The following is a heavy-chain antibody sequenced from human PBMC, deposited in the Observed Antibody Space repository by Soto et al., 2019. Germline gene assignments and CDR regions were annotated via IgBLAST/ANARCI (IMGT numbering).Heavy chain of an antibody. CDR3: ARHASGYCTNGVCYTDYYYYYMDV. V-gene: IGHV4-39*01. J-gene: IGHJ6*03. Sequence: SETLSLTCTVSGGSISSSSYYWGWIRQPPGKGLEWIGSIYYSGSTYYNPSLKSRVTISVDTSKNQFSLKLSSVTAADTAVYYCARHASGYCTNGVCYTDYYYYYMDVWGKGTTVTVSS. CDR2: IYYSGST. D-gene: IGHD2-8*01. CDR1: GGSISSSSYY.